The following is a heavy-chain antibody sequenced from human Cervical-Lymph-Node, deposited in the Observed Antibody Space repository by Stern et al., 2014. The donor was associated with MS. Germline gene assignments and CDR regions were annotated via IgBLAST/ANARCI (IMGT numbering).Heavy chain of an antibody. CDR1: GFSLTTTGVG. Sequence: QITLKESGPTLVKPTQTLTLTCTFSGFSLTTTGVGVGWIRQPPGKALELLGNIYWHDDKRYRPSLKSRLTITKATSKNQVVLTMTNMDPMDTATYYCAHVGYAYSFDFWGQGTLVTVS. J-gene: IGHJ4*02. CDR2: IYWHDDK. V-gene: IGHV2-5*01. CDR3: AHVGYAYSFDF. D-gene: IGHD5-18*01.